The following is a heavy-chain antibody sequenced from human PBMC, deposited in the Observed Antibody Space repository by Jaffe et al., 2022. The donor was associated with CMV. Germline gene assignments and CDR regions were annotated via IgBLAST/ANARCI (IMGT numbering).Heavy chain of an antibody. V-gene: IGHV5-51*01. Sequence: EVQLVQSGAELKKPGESLKISCKGSGYTFTNYWIGWVRQMPGKGLEWLGIIFGGDSDTRSNPSFQGQVTLSVDKSINTAYLQWNSLRASDTAMYYCARHPTGSGYYFGGGDHWGQGTLVDVSS. CDR1: GYTFTNYW. D-gene: IGHD3-22*01. CDR3: ARHPTGSGYYFGGGDH. CDR2: IFGGDSDT. J-gene: IGHJ4*02.